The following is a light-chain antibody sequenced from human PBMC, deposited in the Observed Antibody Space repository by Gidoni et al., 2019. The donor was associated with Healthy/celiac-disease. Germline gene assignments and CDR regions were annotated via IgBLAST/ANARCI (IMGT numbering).Light chain of an antibody. Sequence: DIVMTQSPLSLPVTPGGPASISCRSSQSLLHSNGYNYLDWYLQKPGQSPQLLIYLGSNRASGVPDRFSGSGSGTDFTLKISRVEAEDVGVYYCMQALQTPRYTFGQGTKLEIK. CDR1: QSLLHSNGYNY. CDR3: MQALQTPRYT. J-gene: IGKJ2*01. V-gene: IGKV2-28*01. CDR2: LGS.